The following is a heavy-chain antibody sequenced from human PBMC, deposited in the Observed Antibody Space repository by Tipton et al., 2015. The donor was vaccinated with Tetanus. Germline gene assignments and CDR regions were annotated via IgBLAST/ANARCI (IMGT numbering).Heavy chain of an antibody. D-gene: IGHD3-16*01. V-gene: IGHV1-46*01. CDR1: GYTFTSYY. Sequence: QLVQSGAEVKKPGASVKGSCKASGYTFTSYYMHWVRQAPGQGLEWMGIINPSGGSTSYAQKFQGRVTMTRDTSTSTVYMELSSLRSEDTAVYYCASGLQLGPIDYWGQGTLVTVSS. CDR2: INPSGGST. J-gene: IGHJ4*02. CDR3: ASGLQLGPIDY.